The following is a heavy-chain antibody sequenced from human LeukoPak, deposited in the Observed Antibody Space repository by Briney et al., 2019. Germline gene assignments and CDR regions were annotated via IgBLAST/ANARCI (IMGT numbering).Heavy chain of an antibody. CDR1: GFTFSSYA. J-gene: IGHJ4*02. CDR2: ISGSGGST. D-gene: IGHD3-22*01. CDR3: ARDYDSSGSFDY. V-gene: IGHV3-23*01. Sequence: GGSLRLSCAASGFTFSSYAMSWVRQAPGKGLEWVSAISGSGGSTYYADSVKGRFTISRDNSKNTLYLQMNSLRAEDTAVYYCARDYDSSGSFDYWGQGTLVTVSS.